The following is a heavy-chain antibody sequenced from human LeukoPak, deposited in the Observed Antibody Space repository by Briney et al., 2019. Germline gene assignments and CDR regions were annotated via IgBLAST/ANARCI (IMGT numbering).Heavy chain of an antibody. D-gene: IGHD2-15*01. J-gene: IGHJ4*02. CDR3: AKILGLRDPFFDS. CDR1: GHTFSIYD. V-gene: IGHV3-23*01. CDR2: NSERGGNT. Sequence: GGSLSLLCTAWGHTFSIYDMNWARQARGRGLEWGSANSERGGNTYYTDSVKSRFTISRDNPKNTLFLQMNTLRAEDTAVYYCAKILGLRDPFFDSWGQGSLVTV.